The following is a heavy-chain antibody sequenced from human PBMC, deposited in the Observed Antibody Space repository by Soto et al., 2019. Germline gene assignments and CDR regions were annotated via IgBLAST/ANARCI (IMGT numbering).Heavy chain of an antibody. CDR3: AHSLRPYGMDV. CDR2: IYWDDDK. V-gene: IGHV2-5*02. CDR1: GFPPRTSGGG. Sequence: GSGPTLVNPPQTLPLTRPFLGFPPRTSGGGGGWFRQPPGKALEWLALIYWDDDKRYSPSLKSRLTITKDTSKNQVVLTMTNMDPVDTATYYCAHSLRPYGMDVWAQGTTVTVSS. J-gene: IGHJ6*02.